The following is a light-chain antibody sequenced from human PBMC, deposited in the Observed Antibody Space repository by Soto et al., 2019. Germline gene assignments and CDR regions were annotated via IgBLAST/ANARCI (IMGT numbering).Light chain of an antibody. CDR3: QQYGSSPRLT. CDR2: GAS. Sequence: EIVLTQSPGTLSLSPGEGATLSCRASQSINSFLAWYQQRRGQAPRLLIHGASNRATGIPDRFSGSGSGPDFTLTISRLEPEDFAVYYCQQYGSSPRLTFGGGTKV. V-gene: IGKV3-20*01. CDR1: QSINSF. J-gene: IGKJ4*01.